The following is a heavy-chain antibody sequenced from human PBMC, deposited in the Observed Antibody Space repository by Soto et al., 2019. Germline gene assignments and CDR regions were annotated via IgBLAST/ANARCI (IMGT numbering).Heavy chain of an antibody. CDR2: IDPSDSYT. CDR3: ARNDYSKYYYYGMDV. CDR1: GYSFTSYW. Sequence: DVQLVQSGAEVKKPGESLRISCKGSGYSFTSYWISWVRQMPGKGLEWMGRIDPSDSYTNYSPSFQGHVTISADKSISTAYLKWSSLKASDTAMYYCARNDYSKYYYYGMDVWGQGTTVTVSS. V-gene: IGHV5-10-1*03. D-gene: IGHD4-4*01. J-gene: IGHJ6*02.